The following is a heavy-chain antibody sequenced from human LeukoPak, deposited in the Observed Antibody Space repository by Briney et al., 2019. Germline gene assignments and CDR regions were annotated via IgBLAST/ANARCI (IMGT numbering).Heavy chain of an antibody. Sequence: PAESLSLSCTVSGGSISSYCRSWVRQPPGKGLEWIGYIYYSGTTNYNPSLKSRVTISVDTSKNQFSLKLSSVTAADTAVYDCARGVYVAAAQYGYWGQGTLVTVSS. V-gene: IGHV4-59*01. CDR1: GGSISSYC. CDR3: ARGVYVAAAQYGY. CDR2: IYYSGTT. J-gene: IGHJ4*02. D-gene: IGHD6-13*01.